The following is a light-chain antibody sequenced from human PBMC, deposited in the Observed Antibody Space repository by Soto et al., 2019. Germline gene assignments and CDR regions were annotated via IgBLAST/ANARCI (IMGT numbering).Light chain of an antibody. J-gene: IGLJ1*01. V-gene: IGLV2-14*03. Sequence: QSLLAQPASVSGSPGQSITISCSGTSSDIGSYDHVAWYQQFPGKSPKLIIYAVSDRPSGVSDRFSGSKSGISASLTISGLQTEEEADYYCISSTDRQSYLFGTGTKVTVL. CDR3: ISSTDRQSYL. CDR2: AVS. CDR1: SSDIGSYDH.